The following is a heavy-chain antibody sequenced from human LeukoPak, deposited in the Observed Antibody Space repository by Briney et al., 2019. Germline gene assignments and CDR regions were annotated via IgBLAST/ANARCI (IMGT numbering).Heavy chain of an antibody. Sequence: PGGSLRLSCASSGFTLRNFAMLWVRQAPGKALEWVSGLSHCGTSTLYAASVKRLLTIPRDDYNSTLFLQMDSLRVEDSDRYYCAKDIELFVSWGQGTMVIVSS. CDR2: LSHCGTST. CDR1: GFTLRNFA. J-gene: IGHJ4*02. CDR3: AKDIELFVS. V-gene: IGHV3-23*01. D-gene: IGHD1-26*01.